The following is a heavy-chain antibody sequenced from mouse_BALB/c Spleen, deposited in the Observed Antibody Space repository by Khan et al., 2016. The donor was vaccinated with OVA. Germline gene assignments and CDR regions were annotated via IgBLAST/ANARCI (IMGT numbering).Heavy chain of an antibody. Sequence: QVQLQQSGPGLVQPSQSLSITCTVSGFSLSTYGVHWVRQSPGKGLEWLGVIWSGGSTDYSAAFISRLSISKDNSKSQVFFKMNSLQANDTAIYYCARNYDYEEGLTYWGQGTLVTVSA. J-gene: IGHJ3*01. CDR2: IWSGGST. D-gene: IGHD2-4*01. CDR1: GFSLSTYG. V-gene: IGHV2-2*02. CDR3: ARNYDYEEGLTY.